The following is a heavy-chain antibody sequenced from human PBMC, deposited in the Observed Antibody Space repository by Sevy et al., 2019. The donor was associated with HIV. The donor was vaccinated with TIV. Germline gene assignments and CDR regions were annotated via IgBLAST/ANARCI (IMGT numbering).Heavy chain of an antibody. V-gene: IGHV3-23*01. CDR2: ISGSGSTT. Sequence: GGSLRLSCAASGFTFSSSAMSWVRQAPGKGLEWVSGISGSGSTTYYTNSVKGRFTISRDNSKNTLYLQMNGLRAEDTAVYYCVKVAGSGTYYSGDFDYWGQGTLVTVSS. CDR1: GFTFSSSA. J-gene: IGHJ4*02. CDR3: VKVAGSGTYYSGDFDY. D-gene: IGHD3-10*01.